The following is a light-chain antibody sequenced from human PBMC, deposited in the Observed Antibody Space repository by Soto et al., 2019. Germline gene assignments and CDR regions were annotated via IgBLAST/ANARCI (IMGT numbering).Light chain of an antibody. Sequence: DIQMTQSPSTLSASVGDRVTITCWASQSITAWLAWYQQKPGKAPRLLFFDASSLQSGVPSRFSASGSGTDFTLTISSLQPDDFATYYCQHFRTFGQGTKVDIK. J-gene: IGKJ1*01. V-gene: IGKV1-5*01. CDR3: QHFRT. CDR1: QSITAW. CDR2: DAS.